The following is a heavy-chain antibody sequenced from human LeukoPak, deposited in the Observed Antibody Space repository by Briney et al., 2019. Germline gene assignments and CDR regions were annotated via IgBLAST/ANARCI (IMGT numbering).Heavy chain of an antibody. D-gene: IGHD3-10*01. Sequence: GGSLRLSCAASGFTFSSYWMSWVRQAPGKGLEWVGRIKSKTDGGTTDYAAPVKGRFTISRDDSKNTLYLQMNSLKTEDTAVYYCTTELLWFGELSDDYWGQGTLVTVSS. J-gene: IGHJ4*02. CDR2: IKSKTDGGTT. CDR3: TTELLWFGELSDDY. CDR1: GFTFSSYW. V-gene: IGHV3-15*01.